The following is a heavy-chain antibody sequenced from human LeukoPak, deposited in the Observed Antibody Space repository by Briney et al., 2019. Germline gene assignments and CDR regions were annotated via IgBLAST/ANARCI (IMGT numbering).Heavy chain of an antibody. V-gene: IGHV4-59*08. CDR3: ARHRYCSGGSCYFDY. CDR1: GGSISSYY. D-gene: IGHD2-15*01. CDR2: IYYSVST. J-gene: IGHJ4*02. Sequence: SETLSLTCTVSGGSISSYYWSWIRQPPGKGLEWIGYIYYSVSTNYNPSLKSRVTISVDTSKNQFSLKLSSVTAADTAVYYCARHRYCSGGSCYFDYWGQGTLVTVSS.